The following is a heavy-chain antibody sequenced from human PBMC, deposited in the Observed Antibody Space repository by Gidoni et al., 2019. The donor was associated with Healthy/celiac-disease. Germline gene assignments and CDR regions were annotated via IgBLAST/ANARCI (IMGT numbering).Heavy chain of an antibody. V-gene: IGHV3-9*01. Sequence: EVQLVESGGGLVQPGRSLRLSCAASGFPFDDYAMHWVRQAPGKGLEWVSSISWNSGSIGYADSVKGRFTISRDNAKNSLYLQMNSLRLEDTALYYCAKDTSIMTTVTFSAFDMWGQGTMVTVSS. D-gene: IGHD4-17*01. J-gene: IGHJ3*02. CDR1: GFPFDDYA. CDR2: ISWNSGSI. CDR3: AKDTSIMTTVTFSAFDM.